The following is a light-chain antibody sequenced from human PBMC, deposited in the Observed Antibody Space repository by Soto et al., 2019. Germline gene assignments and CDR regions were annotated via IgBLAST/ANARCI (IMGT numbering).Light chain of an antibody. V-gene: IGKV3-20*01. CDR1: QSVSSSY. CDR2: ATS. Sequence: EIVLTQSPGTLSLSPGERATLSCRASQSVSSSYLAWYQQKPGQAPRLPIYATSNRATGIPDRFSGSGSGADFTLTISRLEPEDFAVYYCQQYGNSPVFTFGPGTKVDIK. J-gene: IGKJ3*01. CDR3: QQYGNSPVFT.